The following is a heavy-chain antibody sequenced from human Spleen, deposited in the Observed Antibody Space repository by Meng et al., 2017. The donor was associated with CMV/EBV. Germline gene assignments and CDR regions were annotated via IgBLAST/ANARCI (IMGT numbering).Heavy chain of an antibody. J-gene: IGHJ4*02. CDR2: ISGRGGST. Sequence: GGSLRLSCAASGFTFNNYAMSWVRQAPGKGLEWVSGISGRGGSTYCGDSVRGRFTISRDNSKKTVYLQMNSLRAEDTAVYYCAKVGLPLVPTYHFDSWGQGTLVTVSS. D-gene: IGHD3-9*01. CDR1: GFTFNNYA. CDR3: AKVGLPLVPTYHFDS. V-gene: IGHV3-23*01.